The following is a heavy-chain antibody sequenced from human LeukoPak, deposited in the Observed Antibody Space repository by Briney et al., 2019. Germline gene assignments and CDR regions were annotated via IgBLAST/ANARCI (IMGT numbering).Heavy chain of an antibody. J-gene: IGHJ4*02. CDR1: GFTFDDYA. CDR3: AKEGPSN. V-gene: IGHV3-9*01. Sequence: PGGSLRLSCAASGFTFDDYAMHWVRQAPGKGLEWVSGISWNSGSIGYVDSVKGRFTISRDNAKNTLYLQMNSLRAEDTAVYYCAKEGPSNWGQGTLVTVSS. CDR2: ISWNSGSI.